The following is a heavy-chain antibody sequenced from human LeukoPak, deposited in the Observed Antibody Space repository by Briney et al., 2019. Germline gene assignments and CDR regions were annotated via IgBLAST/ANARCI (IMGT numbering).Heavy chain of an antibody. CDR1: GYTLTELS. CDR3: ATDRPGVAARISQASLDY. D-gene: IGHD2-15*01. V-gene: IGHV1-24*01. CDR2: FDPEDGET. J-gene: IGHJ4*02. Sequence: ASVKVSCKVSGYTLTELSMHWVRQAPGKGLEWMGGFDPEDGETIYAQKFQSRVTMTEDTSTDTAYMELSSLRSEDTAVYYCATDRPGVAARISQASLDYWGQGTLVTVSS.